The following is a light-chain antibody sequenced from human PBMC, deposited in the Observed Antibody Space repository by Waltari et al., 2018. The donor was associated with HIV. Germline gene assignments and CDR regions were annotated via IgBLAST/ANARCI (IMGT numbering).Light chain of an antibody. CDR2: EVS. CDR1: SSDVGGYNY. V-gene: IGLV2-14*01. J-gene: IGLJ3*02. CDR3: SSYTTSSTVV. Sequence: QSALTQPAPVSGSPGQSIAISCTGASSDVGGYNYVSWYQQHPGKDLKLLFYEVSNRPSGVSYRFSGSKSCNTASLTISGLQAEDEADYYCSSYTTSSTVVFGGGTKLTVL.